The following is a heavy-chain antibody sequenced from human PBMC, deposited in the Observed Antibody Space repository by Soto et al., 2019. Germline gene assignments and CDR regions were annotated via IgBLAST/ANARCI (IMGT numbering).Heavy chain of an antibody. CDR3: ANDALLPPVYQFDY. D-gene: IGHD2-2*02. CDR1: GFIFSTYT. Sequence: GESLKISCAASGFIFSTYTINWVRQAPGKGLEWVASISSSSRDIFYADSVKGRFTISRDNSKNTLYLQMNSLRAEDTAVYYCANDALLPPVYQFDYWGQGTLVTVSS. CDR2: ISSSSRDI. V-gene: IGHV3-23*01. J-gene: IGHJ4*02.